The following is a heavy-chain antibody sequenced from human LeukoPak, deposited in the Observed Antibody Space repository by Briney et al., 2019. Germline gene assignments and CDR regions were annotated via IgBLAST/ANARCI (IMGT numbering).Heavy chain of an antibody. CDR3: ARDAQRGFDYSNSLQY. Sequence: GRSLRLSCAAAGFTFNHYGMHWVRQAPGKGLEWVSVIWSDGTNKYYAASVKGRFTISRDDFDKTVYRQMSSLRPDDTGIYYCARDAQRGFDYSNSLQYWGQGTPVTVPT. J-gene: IGHJ4*02. CDR1: GFTFNHYG. V-gene: IGHV3-33*01. D-gene: IGHD4-11*01. CDR2: IWSDGTNK.